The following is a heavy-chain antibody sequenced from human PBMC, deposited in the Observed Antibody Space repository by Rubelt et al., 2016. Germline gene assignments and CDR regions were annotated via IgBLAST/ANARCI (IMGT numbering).Heavy chain of an antibody. V-gene: IGHV1-3*01. CDR3: ARDGYYYESDTTSNYFEGWFER. CDR1: GYTFSSYA. D-gene: IGHD3-22*01. CDR2: INAGYGDT. J-gene: IGHJ5*02. Sequence: PGDSVKVSCKASGYTFSSYAIHWVRQAPGQRLEWMGWINAGYGDTRYSPNFQGRLTITRDTSATTAYMELSSLRSEDTAVYYCARDGYYYESDTTSNYFEGWFERWGQGTLVTVAS.